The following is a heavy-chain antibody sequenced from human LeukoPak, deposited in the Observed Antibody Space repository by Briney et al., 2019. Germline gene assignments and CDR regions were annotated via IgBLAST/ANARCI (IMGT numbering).Heavy chain of an antibody. Sequence: PGGSLRLSCAASGFTLSSYWMHWVRQAPGKGLVWVSRINSDGSSTSYADSVKGRFTISRDNAKNTLYLQMNSLRAEDTAVYYCARGPRYSSGWYFDYWGQGTLVTVSS. V-gene: IGHV3-74*01. J-gene: IGHJ4*02. CDR3: ARGPRYSSGWYFDY. CDR1: GFTLSSYW. CDR2: INSDGSST. D-gene: IGHD6-19*01.